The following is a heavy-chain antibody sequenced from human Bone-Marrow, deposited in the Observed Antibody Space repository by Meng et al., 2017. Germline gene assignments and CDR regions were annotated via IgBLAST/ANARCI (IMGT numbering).Heavy chain of an antibody. CDR1: GFIFSNSW. J-gene: IGHJ4*02. CDR2: INQQGSEI. V-gene: IGHV3-7*01. Sequence: GESLKISCVASGFIFSNSWMTWVRQAPGKGLEWVANINQQGSEIYYVDSVKGRFTISRDTAKNSLYLQMDSLRAEDTALYYCASAPPASRWYWFDFWGQGSLVTVSS. CDR3: ASAPPASRWYWFDF. D-gene: IGHD6-19*01.